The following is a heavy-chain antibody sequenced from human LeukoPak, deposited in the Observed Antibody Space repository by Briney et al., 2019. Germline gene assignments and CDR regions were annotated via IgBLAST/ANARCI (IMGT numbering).Heavy chain of an antibody. J-gene: IGHJ6*02. CDR1: GFTFSSYG. Sequence: GRSLRLSCAASGFTFSSYGMHWVRQAPGKGLEGVAVISYDGSNKYYADSVKGRFTISRDNSKNTLYLQMSRLRPEDTAVYYCARGKQQLDYFSYYGLDVWGQGTTVTVSS. V-gene: IGHV3-30*03. CDR2: ISYDGSNK. D-gene: IGHD6-13*01. CDR3: ARGKQQLDYFSYYGLDV.